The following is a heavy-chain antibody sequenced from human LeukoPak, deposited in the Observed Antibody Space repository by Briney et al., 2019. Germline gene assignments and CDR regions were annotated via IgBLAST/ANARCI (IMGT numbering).Heavy chain of an antibody. J-gene: IGHJ4*02. Sequence: PGGSLRLSCAASGFTFSRYSMNWVRQAPGKGLEWVSSISSSSSYIYYADSVKGRFTISRDNAKNSLYLQMNSLRAEDTAVYYCARGVTPNFDYWGQGTLVTVSS. CDR1: GFTFSRYS. CDR3: ARGVTPNFDY. CDR2: ISSSSSYI. D-gene: IGHD5-18*01. V-gene: IGHV3-21*01.